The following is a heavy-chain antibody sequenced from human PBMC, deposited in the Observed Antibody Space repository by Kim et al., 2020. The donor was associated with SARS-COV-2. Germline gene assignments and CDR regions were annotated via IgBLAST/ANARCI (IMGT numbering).Heavy chain of an antibody. CDR3: ARDPFYYDSSAWDY. V-gene: IGHV3-7*01. CDR1: GFTFSSYW. Sequence: GGSLRLSCAASGFTFSSYWMSWVRQAPGKGLEWVANIKQDGSEKYYVDSVKGRFTISRDNAKNSLYLQMNSLRAEDTAVYYCARDPFYYDSSAWDYWGQGTLVTVSS. D-gene: IGHD3-22*01. J-gene: IGHJ4*02. CDR2: IKQDGSEK.